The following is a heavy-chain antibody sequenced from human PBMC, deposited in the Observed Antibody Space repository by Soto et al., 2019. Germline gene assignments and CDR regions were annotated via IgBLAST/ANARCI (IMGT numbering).Heavy chain of an antibody. J-gene: IGHJ6*02. CDR1: GFTFSSYW. Sequence: PGGSLRLSCAASGFTFSSYWMRWVRQAPAKWLGWVANIKQDGSEKYYVDSVKGRFTISRDNAKNSLYLQMNSLRAEDTAVYYCARQGSLLWFGELWYYYYGMDVWGQGTTVTVSS. CDR2: IKQDGSEK. D-gene: IGHD3-10*01. CDR3: ARQGSLLWFGELWYYYYGMDV. V-gene: IGHV3-7*01.